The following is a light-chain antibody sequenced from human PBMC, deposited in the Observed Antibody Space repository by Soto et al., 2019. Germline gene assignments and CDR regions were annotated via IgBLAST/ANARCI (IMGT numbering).Light chain of an antibody. V-gene: IGKV3-11*01. J-gene: IGKJ5*01. CDR1: QSVSRR. Sequence: EVVLTQSPGTLSLSPGGRATLSCRASQSVSRRLAWYQQRPGQSPRLLISGASMRASGVPVRFIGSGSGTDFTLTISSLEPEDSAVYYCQQRHMWPITFGQGTRLEIK. CDR2: GAS. CDR3: QQRHMWPIT.